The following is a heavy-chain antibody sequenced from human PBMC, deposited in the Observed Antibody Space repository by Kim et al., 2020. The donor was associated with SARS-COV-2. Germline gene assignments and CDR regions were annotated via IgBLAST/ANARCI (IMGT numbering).Heavy chain of an antibody. CDR3: ARGRYFDWLFHQSPHYFD. J-gene: IGHJ4*01. V-gene: IGHV4-34*01. Sequence: SETLSLTCAVYGDPVNGYYWSWIRQPPGKGLEWIGEINYDRSTNYKPSLKSRVTMSLDSSKSQFSLRLTSQTAADTAVYYCARGRYFDWLFHQSPHYFD. CDR2: INYDRST. D-gene: IGHD3-9*01. CDR1: GDPVNGYY.